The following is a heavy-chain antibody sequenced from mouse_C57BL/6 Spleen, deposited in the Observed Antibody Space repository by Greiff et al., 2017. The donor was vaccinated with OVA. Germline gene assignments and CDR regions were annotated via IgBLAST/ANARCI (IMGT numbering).Heavy chain of an antibody. Sequence: VQLQQPGAELVRPGSSVKLSCKASGFTFTSYWMPWVQQRPIQGLEWIGNIDPSGSETHYLQKFKDQFTFTVDNSSSIAYMQLSSLTSEDSAVYYCASHYYGSSFAWFAYWGKGTLVTVSA. J-gene: IGHJ3*01. CDR1: GFTFTSYW. V-gene: IGHV1-52*01. CDR3: ASHYYGSSFAWFAY. D-gene: IGHD1-1*01. CDR2: IDPSGSET.